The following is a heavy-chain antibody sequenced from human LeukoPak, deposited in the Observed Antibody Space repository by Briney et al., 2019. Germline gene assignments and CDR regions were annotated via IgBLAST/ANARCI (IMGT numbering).Heavy chain of an antibody. J-gene: IGHJ6*02. CDR2: ISAYNGNT. CDR1: GYTFTSYG. CDR3: AREELRYFDWLLEDYYYYYGMDV. D-gene: IGHD3-9*01. Sequence: ASVTVSCKASGYTFTSYGISWVRQAPGQGLEWMGWISAYNGNTNYAQKLQGRVTMTTDTSTSTAYMELRSLRSDDTAVYYCAREELRYFDWLLEDYYYYYGMDVWGQGTTVTVSS. V-gene: IGHV1-18*01.